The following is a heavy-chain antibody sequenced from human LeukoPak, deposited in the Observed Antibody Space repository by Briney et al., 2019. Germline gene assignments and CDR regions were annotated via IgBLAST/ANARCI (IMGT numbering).Heavy chain of an antibody. CDR1: GFTFSSYA. V-gene: IGHV3-23*01. CDR3: AKGLGAAGGKFDC. CDR2: IRGSDSST. D-gene: IGHD6-13*01. Sequence: PGGSLRLSCAASGFTFSSYAMSWVRQAPGKGLEWVSAIRGSDSSTYYADSVKGRFTISRDNSKSTLYLQMNSLRVQDTAVYYCAKGLGAAGGKFDCWGQGTLVTVSS. J-gene: IGHJ4*02.